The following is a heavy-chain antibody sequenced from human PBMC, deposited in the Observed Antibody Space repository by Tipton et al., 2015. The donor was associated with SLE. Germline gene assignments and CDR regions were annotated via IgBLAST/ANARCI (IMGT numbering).Heavy chain of an antibody. Sequence: TLSLTCTVSGGSISSSGYHWSWIRQHPGKGLEWIGYIYYSGSTYYNPSLKSRVTISIDMSKNQFSLRVNSVTAADTAVYYCARGGGGYQLLSGYYYYMDVWGKGTTVTVSS. D-gene: IGHD2-2*01. J-gene: IGHJ6*03. CDR1: GGSISSSGYH. CDR3: ARGGGGYQLLSGYYYYMDV. V-gene: IGHV4-31*03. CDR2: IYYSGST.